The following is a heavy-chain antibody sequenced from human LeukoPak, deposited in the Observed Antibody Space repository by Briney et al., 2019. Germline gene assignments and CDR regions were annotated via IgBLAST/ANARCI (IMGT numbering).Heavy chain of an antibody. J-gene: IGHJ6*02. V-gene: IGHV1-18*01. D-gene: IGHD1-1*01. CDR2: IRAYNGNT. Sequence: ASVKVSCKASGYTVTSYSISWVRQAPGQGGEGMGWIRAYNGNTNYAQKLQGRVTMTTDTSTSTAYMELTSLRSDDTAVYYCSRDKKGTYYYYYYGMDVWGQGTTVTVSS. CDR3: SRDKKGTYYYYYYGMDV. CDR1: GYTVTSYS.